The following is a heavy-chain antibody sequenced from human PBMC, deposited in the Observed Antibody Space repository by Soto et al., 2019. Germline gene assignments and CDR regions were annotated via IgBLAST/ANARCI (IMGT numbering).Heavy chain of an antibody. CDR2: IYYSGST. CDR3: ARGTSYDILTGYYPFDY. D-gene: IGHD3-9*01. J-gene: IGHJ4*02. V-gene: IGHV4-59*01. Sequence: PSETLSLTCTVSGGSISSYYWSWIRQPPGKGLEWIGYIYYSGSTNYNPSLKSRVTISVDTSKNQFSLKLSSVTAADTAVYYCARGTSYDILTGYYPFDYWGQGTLVTVSS. CDR1: GGSISSYY.